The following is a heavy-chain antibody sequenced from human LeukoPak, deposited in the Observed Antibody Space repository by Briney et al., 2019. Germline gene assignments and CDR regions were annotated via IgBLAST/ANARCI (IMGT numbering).Heavy chain of an antibody. D-gene: IGHD5-18*01. Sequence: PGGSLRLSCAASGFTFSSYWMTWIRQAPGKGLEWVANIKQDGSEKYYVDSMKGRFTISRDNAKNSLYLQMNSLRAEDTAVYYCARDTGGGYSCYDCWGQGTLVTVSS. CDR2: IKQDGSEK. CDR3: ARDTGGGYSCYDC. CDR1: GFTFSSYW. V-gene: IGHV3-7*01. J-gene: IGHJ4*02.